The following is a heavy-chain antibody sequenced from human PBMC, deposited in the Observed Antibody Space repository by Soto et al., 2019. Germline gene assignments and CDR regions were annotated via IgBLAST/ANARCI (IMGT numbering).Heavy chain of an antibody. CDR3: ARGGEYYDSRGNDY. V-gene: IGHV3-72*01. J-gene: IGHJ4*02. Sequence: EVQLVESGGGLVQPGGSLRLSCAASGFTFSDHYMDWVRQAPGKGLEWVGRTRNKANSYTTKYAASVEGRFTISRDDSXNSLHLPMNSLKTEDAAVYYCARGGEYYDSRGNDYWGQGTLVTVSS. CDR1: GFTFSDHY. D-gene: IGHD3-22*01. CDR2: TRNKANSYTT.